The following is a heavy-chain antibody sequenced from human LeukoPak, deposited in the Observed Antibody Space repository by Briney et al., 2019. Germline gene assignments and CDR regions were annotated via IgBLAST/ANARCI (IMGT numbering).Heavy chain of an antibody. CDR1: GSTFSSYG. D-gene: IGHD3-10*01. V-gene: IGHV3-23*01. J-gene: IGHJ3*02. Sequence: GGSLRLSCAASGSTFSSYGMSWVRQAPGKGPQWVSAITGSGGTTYYADSVKGRFTISRDNSKNSLYLQMNSLRAEDTAVYYCAREGVYYYGSGYAFDIWGQGTMVTVSS. CDR2: ITGSGGTT. CDR3: AREGVYYYGSGYAFDI.